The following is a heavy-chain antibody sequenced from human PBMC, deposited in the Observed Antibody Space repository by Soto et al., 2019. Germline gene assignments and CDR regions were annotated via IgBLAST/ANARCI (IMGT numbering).Heavy chain of an antibody. CDR3: AAIGGFWRGEYYGMDV. J-gene: IGHJ6*02. CDR2: ISYDGSNK. CDR1: GFTFSSYG. D-gene: IGHD3-3*01. V-gene: IGHV3-30*03. Sequence: PGGSLRLSCAASGFTFSSYGMHWVRQAPGKGLEWVAVISYDGSNKYYADSVKGRFTISRDNSKNTLYLQMNSLRAEDTAVYYCAAIGGFWRGEYYGMDVWGQGPTVTV.